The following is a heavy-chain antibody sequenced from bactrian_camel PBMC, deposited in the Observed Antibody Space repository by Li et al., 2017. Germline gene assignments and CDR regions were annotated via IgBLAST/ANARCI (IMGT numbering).Heavy chain of an antibody. CDR1: GFTFDDTD. Sequence: VQLVESGGGSVQAGGSLRLSCTASGFTFDDTDMGWYRQAPGRGREGVGTINSDNTPHYRDDSVKGRFVISRDNANNIVYLHLTHLKIEDTAMYYCEKGSLRGQGTHVTVS. CDR2: TINSDNTP. J-gene: IGHJ4*01. D-gene: IGHD5*01. V-gene: IGHV3S63*01.